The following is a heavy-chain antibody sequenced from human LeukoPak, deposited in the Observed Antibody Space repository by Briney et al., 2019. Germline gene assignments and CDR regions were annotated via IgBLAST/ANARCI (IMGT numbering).Heavy chain of an antibody. V-gene: IGHV3-23*01. CDR1: GFTFSSYV. CDR3: AKLHDYAGYFDY. J-gene: IGHJ4*02. CDR2: ISGSGGST. D-gene: IGHD4-17*01. Sequence: SGGSLRLSCAASGFTFSSYVMSWVRQAPGKGLEWVSAISGSGGSTYYADSVKGRFTISRDYSKNTLYLQMNSLRAEDTAVYYCAKLHDYAGYFDYWGQGTLVTVSS.